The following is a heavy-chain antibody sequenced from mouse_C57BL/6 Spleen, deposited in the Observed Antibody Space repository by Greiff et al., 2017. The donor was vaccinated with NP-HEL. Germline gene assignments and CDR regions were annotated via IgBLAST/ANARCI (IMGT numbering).Heavy chain of an antibody. J-gene: IGHJ2*01. CDR3: ARAGRPYLQGVDY. CDR1: GYTFTSYW. Sequence: QVQLQQPGAELVMPGASVKLSCKASGYTFTSYWMHWVKQRPGQGLEWIGEIDPSDSYTNYNQKFKGKSTLTVDKSSSTAYMQLSSLTSEDSAVYYCARAGRPYLQGVDYWGQGTTLTVSS. CDR2: IDPSDSYT. V-gene: IGHV1-69*01. D-gene: IGHD2-1*01.